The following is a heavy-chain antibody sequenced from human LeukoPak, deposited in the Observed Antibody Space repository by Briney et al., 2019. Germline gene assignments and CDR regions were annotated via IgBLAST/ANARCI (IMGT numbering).Heavy chain of an antibody. Sequence: GGSLRLPCAASGFTFSSYGMHWVRQAPGKGLEWVAVISYDGSNKYYADSVKGRFTISRDNSKNTLYLQMNSLRAEDTAVYYCAKDFDYWSQGTLVTVSS. CDR3: AKDFDY. V-gene: IGHV3-30*18. J-gene: IGHJ4*02. CDR1: GFTFSSYG. CDR2: ISYDGSNK.